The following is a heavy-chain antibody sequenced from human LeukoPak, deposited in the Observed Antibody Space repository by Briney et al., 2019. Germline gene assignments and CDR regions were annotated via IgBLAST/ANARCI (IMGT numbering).Heavy chain of an antibody. J-gene: IGHJ4*02. Sequence: SETLSLTCTVSGGSINSYYWSWIRQPPGKGLEWIGYIYYSGSTNYSPSLKGRVAISVDTSKNQFSLKLSSVTAADTAVYYCARGLAAAGTSYFDYWGQGTLVTVSS. V-gene: IGHV4-59*01. CDR3: ARGLAAAGTSYFDY. CDR2: IYYSGST. CDR1: GGSINSYY. D-gene: IGHD6-13*01.